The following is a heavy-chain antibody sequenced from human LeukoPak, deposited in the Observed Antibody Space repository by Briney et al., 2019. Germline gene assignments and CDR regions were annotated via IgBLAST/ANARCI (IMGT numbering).Heavy chain of an antibody. V-gene: IGHV1-18*01. CDR2: ISAYNGNT. CDR1: GYTFTSYG. D-gene: IGHD6-19*01. Sequence: ASVKVSCKASGYTFTSYGISWVRQAPGQGVEGMGWISAYNGNTNYAQKLQGRVTMTTDTSTSTAYMELRSLRSDDTAVYYCARGDSSGSYYGMDVWGQGTTVTVSS. J-gene: IGHJ6*02. CDR3: ARGDSSGSYYGMDV.